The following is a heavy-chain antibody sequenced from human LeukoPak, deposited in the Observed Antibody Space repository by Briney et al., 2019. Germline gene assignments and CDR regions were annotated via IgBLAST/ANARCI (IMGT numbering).Heavy chain of an antibody. CDR2: IYNSGNT. J-gene: IGHJ4*02. Sequence: SETLSLTCTVSGGSISSYYWSWIRQPPGKGLEWIGYIYNSGNTNYNPSLKSRVTISVDTFKRQISLKLSSVTAADTAMYYCARDILSTGSSDDSWGQGTLVTVSS. CDR3: ARDILSTGSSDDS. V-gene: IGHV4-59*01. CDR1: GGSISSYY. D-gene: IGHD1-26*01.